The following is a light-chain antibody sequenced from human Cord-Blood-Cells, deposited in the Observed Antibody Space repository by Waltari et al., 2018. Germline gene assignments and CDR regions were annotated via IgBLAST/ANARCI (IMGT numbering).Light chain of an antibody. Sequence: DIVMTQSPLSLPVTPGEPASISCRSSQSLLHSNGYNYLDWYLQKPGQSPQLLIYLGSNRASRVPERCSGSGSGTDFTLEISRGEAEDVGVYYCMQALQTPATFGQGTKVEIK. CDR1: QSLLHSNGYNY. CDR2: LGS. CDR3: MQALQTPAT. J-gene: IGKJ1*01. V-gene: IGKV2-28*01.